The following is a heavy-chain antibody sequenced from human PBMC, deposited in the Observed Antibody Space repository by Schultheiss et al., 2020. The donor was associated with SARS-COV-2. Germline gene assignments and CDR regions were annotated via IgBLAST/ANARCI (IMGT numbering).Heavy chain of an antibody. CDR2: IYYSGST. D-gene: IGHD6-6*01. V-gene: IGHV4-59*01. Sequence: SQTLSLTCTVSGGSISSYYWSWIRQPPGKGLEWIGYIYYSGSTNYNPSLKSRVTISVDTSKNQFSLKLSSVTAADTAVYYCARVRSSSYSFQHWGQGTLVTVSS. CDR1: GGSISSYY. CDR3: ARVRSSSYSFQH. J-gene: IGHJ1*01.